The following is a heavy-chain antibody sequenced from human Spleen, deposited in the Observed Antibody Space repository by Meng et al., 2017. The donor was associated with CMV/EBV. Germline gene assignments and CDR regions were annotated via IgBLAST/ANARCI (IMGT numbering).Heavy chain of an antibody. J-gene: IGHJ5*02. CDR1: GYRFTSYW. Sequence: GGSLRLSCKGSGYRFTSYWIGWVRQMPGKGLEWMGIIYPGDSDTRYSPSFQGQVTISADQSISTAYLQWSSLKASDTAMYYCARGNPNIVVVPAAIPGWFDPWGQGTLVTVSS. CDR3: ARGNPNIVVVPAAIPGWFDP. CDR2: IYPGDSDT. V-gene: IGHV5-51*01. D-gene: IGHD2-2*02.